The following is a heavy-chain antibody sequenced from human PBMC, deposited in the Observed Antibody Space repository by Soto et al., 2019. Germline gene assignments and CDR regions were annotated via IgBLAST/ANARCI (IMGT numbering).Heavy chain of an antibody. Sequence: GGSLRLSCAASGFTFSSYAMHWVRQAPGKGLEWVAVISYDGSNKYYADPVKGRFTISRDNSKNTLYLQMNSLRAEDTAVYYCARAFYCSGGSCDDAFDIWGQGTMVTVSS. CDR3: ARAFYCSGGSCDDAFDI. V-gene: IGHV3-30-3*01. D-gene: IGHD2-15*01. CDR1: GFTFSSYA. CDR2: ISYDGSNK. J-gene: IGHJ3*02.